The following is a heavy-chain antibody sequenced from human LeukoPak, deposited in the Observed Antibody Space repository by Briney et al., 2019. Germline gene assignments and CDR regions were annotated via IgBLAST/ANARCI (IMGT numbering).Heavy chain of an antibody. J-gene: IGHJ4*02. V-gene: IGHV4-34*01. CDR2: INPSGST. D-gene: IGHD3-22*01. CDR1: GGSFSDYY. CDR3: ARADSSGYSIFGY. Sequence: PSETLSLTCAVYGGSFSDYYWSWIRQPPGKGLEWIGEINPSGSTNYNPSLKSRVTISVDTSKNQFSLKLSSVAAADTAVYYCARADSSGYSIFGYWGQGTLVTVSS.